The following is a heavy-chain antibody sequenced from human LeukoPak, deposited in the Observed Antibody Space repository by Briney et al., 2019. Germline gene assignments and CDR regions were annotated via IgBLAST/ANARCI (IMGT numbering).Heavy chain of an antibody. CDR2: IRYDGSNK. D-gene: IGHD6-13*01. CDR1: GFTFSSYG. Sequence: ARSLRLSCAASGFTFSSYGMHWVRQAPGKGLEWVAFIRYDGSNKYYADSVKGRFTISRYNAKNSLYLQMNSLRDEDTAVYYCARDVDGIAAAGTYFDYWGQGTLVTVSS. V-gene: IGHV3-30*02. J-gene: IGHJ4*02. CDR3: ARDVDGIAAAGTYFDY.